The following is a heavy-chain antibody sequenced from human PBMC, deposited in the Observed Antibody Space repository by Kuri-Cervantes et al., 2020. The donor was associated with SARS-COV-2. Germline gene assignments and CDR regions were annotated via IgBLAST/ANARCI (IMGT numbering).Heavy chain of an antibody. Sequence: GGSLRLSCAASGFTFSSYAMHWVRQAPGKGLEWVAVIWYDGSNKYYADSVKGQFTISRDNSKNTLYLQMNSLRAEDTDVYYCARDLNRYSSSWGAFDIWGQGTMVTVSS. D-gene: IGHD6-13*01. CDR2: IWYDGSNK. J-gene: IGHJ3*02. V-gene: IGHV3-33*01. CDR1: GFTFSSYA. CDR3: ARDLNRYSSSWGAFDI.